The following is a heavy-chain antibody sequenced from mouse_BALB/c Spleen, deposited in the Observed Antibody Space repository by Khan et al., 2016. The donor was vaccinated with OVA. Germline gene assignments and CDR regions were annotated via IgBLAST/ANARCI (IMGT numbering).Heavy chain of an antibody. J-gene: IGHJ2*01. CDR3: ATSYFYGYYFDY. CDR1: GFTFNSYG. Sequence: EVKLLESGGGLVQPGRSQKLSCAASGFTFNSYGMHWVRQAPEKGLEWVAYISVDSNTIYYADTVKGRFTISRDNSKNTLFLQMTSLMSEDTAMYYCATSYFYGYYFDYWGPGTTLTVS. D-gene: IGHD1-1*01. V-gene: IGHV5-17*02. CDR2: ISVDSNTI.